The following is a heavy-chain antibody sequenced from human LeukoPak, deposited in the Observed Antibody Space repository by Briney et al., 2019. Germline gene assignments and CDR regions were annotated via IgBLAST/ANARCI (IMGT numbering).Heavy chain of an antibody. Sequence: SGTLSLTCGVSGGSITSTNWWSWVRQPPGQGLEWIGEVSLSGLTNYNPSLSSRVIMALDTSKNHLSLNLTSVTAADTAVYFCARGGLAVADIDYWGQGTLVTVSS. V-gene: IGHV4-4*02. CDR1: GGSITSTNW. D-gene: IGHD6-19*01. CDR2: VSLSGLT. CDR3: ARGGLAVADIDY. J-gene: IGHJ4*02.